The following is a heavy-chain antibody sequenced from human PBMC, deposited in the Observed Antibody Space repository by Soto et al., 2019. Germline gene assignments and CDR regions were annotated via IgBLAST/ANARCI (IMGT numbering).Heavy chain of an antibody. V-gene: IGHV1-3*01. CDR1: GGTFSSYT. CDR3: ARETYSGSFFNYGMDV. Sequence: ASVKVSCKASGGTFSSYTISWVRQAPGQGLEWMGRINAGHGNTNYAQKFQGRVTITRDTSASTAYMELSSLRSEDTAVYYCARETYSGSFFNYGMDVWGQGTTVTVSS. J-gene: IGHJ6*02. CDR2: INAGHGNT. D-gene: IGHD1-26*01.